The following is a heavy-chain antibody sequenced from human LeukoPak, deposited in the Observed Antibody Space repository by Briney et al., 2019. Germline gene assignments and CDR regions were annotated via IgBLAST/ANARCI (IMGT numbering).Heavy chain of an antibody. V-gene: IGHV3-30*18. Sequence: GGSLRLSCAASGFTFSSYGMHWVRQAPGKGLEGVAVISYDGSNKYYADSVKGRFTISRDNSKNTLYLQMNSLRAEDTAVYYCAKDIHGSGSYYPDAFDIWGQGTMVTVSS. D-gene: IGHD3-10*01. CDR1: GFTFSSYG. CDR2: ISYDGSNK. J-gene: IGHJ3*02. CDR3: AKDIHGSGSYYPDAFDI.